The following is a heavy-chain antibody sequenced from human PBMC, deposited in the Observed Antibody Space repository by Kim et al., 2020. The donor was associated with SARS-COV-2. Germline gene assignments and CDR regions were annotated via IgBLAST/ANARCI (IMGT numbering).Heavy chain of an antibody. D-gene: IGHD6-25*01. Sequence: GGSLRLSCAASGFTFSNCVMSWVRQAPGKGLEWVSSIGAGGRSTYYADSVKGRFTISRDNSKDTLYLQMNSLRDDDTAVYYCAKSGFDCWGQGTLVTVSS. CDR2: IGAGGRST. J-gene: IGHJ4*02. V-gene: IGHV3-23*01. CDR3: AKSGFDC. CDR1: GFTFSNCV.